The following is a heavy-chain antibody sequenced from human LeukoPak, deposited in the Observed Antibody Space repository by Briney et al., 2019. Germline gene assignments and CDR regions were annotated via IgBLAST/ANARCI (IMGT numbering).Heavy chain of an antibody. CDR3: ASRPYYFDSSGYYGWYFDL. CDR2: IYHSGST. CDR1: GYSLSSGYY. J-gene: IGHJ2*01. V-gene: IGHV4-38-2*02. Sequence: ASETLSLTCTVSGYSLSSGYYWGWIRQPPGKGLEWIGSIYHSGSTYYNPSLKSRVTVSVDTSKSQFFLKLNSVTAADTAVYYCASRPYYFDSSGYYGWYFDLWGRGTLVTVSS. D-gene: IGHD3-22*01.